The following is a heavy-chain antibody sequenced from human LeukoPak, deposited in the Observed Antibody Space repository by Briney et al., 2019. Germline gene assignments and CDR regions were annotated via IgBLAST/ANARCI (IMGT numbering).Heavy chain of an antibody. CDR3: AREGYGSGSYRSYYYYYMDV. CDR1: GGSISSYY. D-gene: IGHD3-10*01. J-gene: IGHJ6*03. Sequence: SETLSLTCTVSGGSISSYYWSWIRQPAGKGLEWIGRIYTSGSTNYNPSLKSRVTMSVDTSKNQFSLKLSSVTAADTAVYYCAREGYGSGSYRSYYYYYMDVWGKGTTVTVSS. CDR2: IYTSGST. V-gene: IGHV4-4*07.